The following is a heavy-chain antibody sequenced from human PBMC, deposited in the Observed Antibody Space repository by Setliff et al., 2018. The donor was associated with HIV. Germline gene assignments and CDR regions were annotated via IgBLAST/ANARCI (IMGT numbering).Heavy chain of an antibody. V-gene: IGHV4-39*01. CDR1: GGSISSTSYY. Sequence: SETLSLTCTVSGGSISSTSYYWGWIRQPPGTGLEWIGSISSSGNTYYNPSLKSRVTTSVDTPKNQFSLKLNSVTAADTAVYYCAKTIGRYVYIFDNWGQGTLVTVSS. D-gene: IGHD3-16*01. CDR2: ISSSGNT. CDR3: AKTIGRYVYIFDN. J-gene: IGHJ4*02.